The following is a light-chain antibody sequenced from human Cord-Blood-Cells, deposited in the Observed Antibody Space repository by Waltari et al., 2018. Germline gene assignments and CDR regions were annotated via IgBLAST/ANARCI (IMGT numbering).Light chain of an antibody. CDR3: QQHNSYPLT. Sequence: IQLTQSPSFLSASVGSRVTINCRASQGISSYLAWYQQKPGKAPKLLIYAASTLQSGVPSRFSGSGSGTEFTLTISSLQPEDFATYYCQQHNSYPLTFGRGTKVEIK. CDR2: AAS. CDR1: QGISSY. J-gene: IGKJ4*01. V-gene: IGKV1-9*01.